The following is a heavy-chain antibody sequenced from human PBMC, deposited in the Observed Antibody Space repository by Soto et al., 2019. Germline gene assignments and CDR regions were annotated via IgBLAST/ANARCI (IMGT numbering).Heavy chain of an antibody. Sequence: GGSLRLSCAASGFTFSSYAMSWVRQAPGKGLEWVSAISGSGGSTYYADSVKGRFTISRDNSKNTLYLQMNSLRAEDTAVYYCAKDTGYNWNNFDYWGQVSMGTVSS. J-gene: IGHJ4*02. CDR1: GFTFSSYA. D-gene: IGHD1-20*01. CDR2: ISGSGGST. V-gene: IGHV3-23*01. CDR3: AKDTGYNWNNFDY.